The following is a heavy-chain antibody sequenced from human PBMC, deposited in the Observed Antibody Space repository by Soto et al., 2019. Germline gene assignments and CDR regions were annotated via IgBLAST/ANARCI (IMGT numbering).Heavy chain of an antibody. V-gene: IGHV4-30-4*01. CDR1: GGSISSGDYY. CDR3: ARDQNGSGNYYTRYFDY. J-gene: IGHJ4*02. CDR2: IYYSGST. Sequence: PSETLSLTCTVSGGSISSGDYYWSWIRQPPGKGLEWIGYIYYSGSTYYNPSLKSRVTISVDKPKNQFSLNLSSVTAADTAVYYCARDQNGSGNYYTRYFDYWGQGTLVTVSS. D-gene: IGHD3-10*01.